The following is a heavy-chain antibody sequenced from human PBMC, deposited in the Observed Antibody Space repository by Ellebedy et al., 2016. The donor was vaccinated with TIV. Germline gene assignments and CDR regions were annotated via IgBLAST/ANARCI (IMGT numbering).Heavy chain of an antibody. CDR3: AKEDYYDSSGPFDY. CDR2: ISSSSSTI. D-gene: IGHD3-22*01. J-gene: IGHJ4*02. V-gene: IGHV3-48*01. Sequence: GESLKISCAASGFTFSSYAMNWVRQAPGKGLEWLSYISSSSSTIFYADSVKGRFTISRDNAKNTLYLQMNSLRAEDTAVYYCAKEDYYDSSGPFDYWGQGTLVTVSS. CDR1: GFTFSSYA.